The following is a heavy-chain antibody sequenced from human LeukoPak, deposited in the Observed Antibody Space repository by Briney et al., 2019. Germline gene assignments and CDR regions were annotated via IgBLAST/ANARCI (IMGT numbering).Heavy chain of an antibody. CDR3: AEDAIDYDILTGIDY. V-gene: IGHV3-30*18. D-gene: IGHD3-9*01. J-gene: IGHJ4*02. Sequence: GGSLRLSCAASGFTFSSYGMHWVRQAPGKGLEWVAVISYDGSNKYYADSVKGRFTISRDNSKNTLYLQMNSLRAEDTAVYYCAEDAIDYDILTGIDYWGQGTLVTVSS. CDR2: ISYDGSNK. CDR1: GFTFSSYG.